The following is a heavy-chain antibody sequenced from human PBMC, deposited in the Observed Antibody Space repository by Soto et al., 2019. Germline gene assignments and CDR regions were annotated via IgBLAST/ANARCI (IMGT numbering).Heavy chain of an antibody. CDR3: AKDGLLAAAGTNYYYGMDV. Sequence: PGGSLRLSCAASGFTFSSYGMHWVRQAPGKGLEWVAVISYDGSNKYYADSVKGRFTISRDNSKNTLYLQMNSLRAEDTAVYYCAKDGLLAAAGTNYYYGMDVWGQGTTVTVSS. V-gene: IGHV3-30*18. D-gene: IGHD6-13*01. CDR1: GFTFSSYG. J-gene: IGHJ6*02. CDR2: ISYDGSNK.